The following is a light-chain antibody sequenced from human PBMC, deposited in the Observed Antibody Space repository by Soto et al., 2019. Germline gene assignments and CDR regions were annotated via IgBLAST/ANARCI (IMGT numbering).Light chain of an antibody. J-gene: IGLJ3*02. CDR3: QSYDATNQV. Sequence: NFMLTQPHSVSDSPGKTVIISCTRSSGSIASNYVKWYQQRPGSSPTTVIYEDNHRPSGVPDRFSGSIDSSSNSASLTISGLETEDEADYFCQSYDATNQVSGGGTKLTVL. CDR1: SGSIASNY. CDR2: EDN. V-gene: IGLV6-57*01.